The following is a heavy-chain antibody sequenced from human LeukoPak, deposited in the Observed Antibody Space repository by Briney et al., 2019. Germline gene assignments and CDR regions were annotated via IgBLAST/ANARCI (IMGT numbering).Heavy chain of an antibody. CDR1: GYTFTSYD. Sequence: ASVKVSCKASGYTFTSYDINWVRQATGQGLEWMGWMNPNSGNTGYAQKFQGRVTMTRNTSISTAYMELSSLRSEDTAVYYCARSRSSGSYSEDHQLDPWSQGTLVTVSS. J-gene: IGHJ5*02. V-gene: IGHV1-8*01. CDR3: ARSRSSGSYSEDHQLDP. CDR2: MNPNSGNT. D-gene: IGHD1-26*01.